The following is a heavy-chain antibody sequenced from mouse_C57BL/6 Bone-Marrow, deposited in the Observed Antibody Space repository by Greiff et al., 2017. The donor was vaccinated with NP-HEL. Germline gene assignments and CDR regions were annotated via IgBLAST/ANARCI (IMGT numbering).Heavy chain of an antibody. CDR1: GYSFTGYY. CDR3: ARRPPLTSYYAIDY. J-gene: IGHJ4*01. V-gene: IGHV1-42*01. Sequence: EVQLQQSGPELVKPGASVKISCKASGYSFTGYYMNWVKQSPEESLEWIGRINPSTGVTTYNQKFKDKATLTVDKSSRTAYMQLKSLTSEDSAVYYCARRPPLTSYYAIDYWGQGTSVTVSS. CDR2: INPSTGVT. D-gene: IGHD4-1*01.